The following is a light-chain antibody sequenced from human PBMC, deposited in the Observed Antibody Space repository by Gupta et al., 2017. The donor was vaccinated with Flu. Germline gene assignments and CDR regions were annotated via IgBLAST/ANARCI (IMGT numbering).Light chain of an antibody. CDR3: QHYSSSRQT. V-gene: IGKV3-20*01. CDR1: QFVSSSY. Sequence: IVLTQSPGILSLSPGERATLSCRASQFVSSSYLAWYQQKPGQAPRLLVYGASSRATGIPDRFSGSGSGTDFTLTISRLESEDFAVYYCQHYSSSRQTFGQGTKVEIK. J-gene: IGKJ1*01. CDR2: GAS.